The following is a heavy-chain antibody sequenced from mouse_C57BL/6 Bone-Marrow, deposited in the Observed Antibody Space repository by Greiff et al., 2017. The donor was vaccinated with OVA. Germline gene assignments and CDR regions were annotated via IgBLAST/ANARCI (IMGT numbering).Heavy chain of an antibody. CDR1: GYSFTGYY. J-gene: IGHJ2*01. CDR2: INPSTGGT. V-gene: IGHV1-42*01. D-gene: IGHD6-1*01. CDR3: ARALWRGDY. Sequence: VQLQQSGPELVKISCKASGYSFTGYYMNWVKQSPEKSLEWIGEINPSTGGTTYNQKFKAKATLTVDKSSSTAYMQLKSLTSEDSAVYYCARALWRGDYWGQGTTLTVSS.